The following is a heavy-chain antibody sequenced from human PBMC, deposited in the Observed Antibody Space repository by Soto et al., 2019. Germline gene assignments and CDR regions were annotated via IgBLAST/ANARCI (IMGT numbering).Heavy chain of an antibody. V-gene: IGHV3-33*01. CDR3: ARAVSSATYYDCIGY. Sequence: GSLSLSCEASGFDISTYGLHWVRQAPGKGLEWLAFIWYDGSNQHYAASVKGRFTISRDNSRNTLYLQMNNLRADDTAVYFCARAVSSATYYDCIGYWGRGTLVTVSS. D-gene: IGHD1-26*01. J-gene: IGHJ4*02. CDR1: GFDISTYG. CDR2: IWYDGSNQ.